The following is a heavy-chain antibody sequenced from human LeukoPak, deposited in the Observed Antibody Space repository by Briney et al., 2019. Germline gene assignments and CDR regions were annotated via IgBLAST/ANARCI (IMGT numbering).Heavy chain of an antibody. CDR3: ARASRVVYYDFWSGYYRDAFDI. CDR1: GGSFSGYH. D-gene: IGHD3-3*01. Sequence: SETLSLTCAVYGGSFSGYHWSWIRQPPGKGLEWIGEINHSGSTNYNPSLKSRVTISVDTSKNQFSLKLSSVTAADTAVYYCARASRVVYYDFWSGYYRDAFDIWGQGTMVTVSS. V-gene: IGHV4-34*01. CDR2: INHSGST. J-gene: IGHJ3*02.